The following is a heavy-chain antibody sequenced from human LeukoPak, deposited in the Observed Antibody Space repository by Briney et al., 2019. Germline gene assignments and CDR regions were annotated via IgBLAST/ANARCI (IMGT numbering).Heavy chain of an antibody. CDR3: AKDWPPDS. CDR2: ISASGGLT. V-gene: IGHV3-23*01. Sequence: GGSLRLSCVASGFTFTSYAMSWVRQGPGKGLEWVSAISASGGLTYYADSVKGRFTISRDSSKNTLNLQMNSLRAADTAVYYCAKDWPPDSWGQGTLVTVSS. CDR1: GFTFTSYA. J-gene: IGHJ5*01.